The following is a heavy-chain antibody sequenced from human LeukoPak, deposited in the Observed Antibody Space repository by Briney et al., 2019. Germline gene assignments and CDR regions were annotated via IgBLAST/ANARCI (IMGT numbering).Heavy chain of an antibody. CDR3: ARDRLDVFDY. CDR2: IWYDGSNK. D-gene: IGHD6-19*01. J-gene: IGHJ4*02. Sequence: GGSLRLSCAASGFTFSSYGMHWVRQARGKGREWVAVIWYDGSNKYSADSVKGRFTISRDNSKNTLYLQMNSLRAEDTAVYYCARDRLDVFDYWGQGTLVTVSS. V-gene: IGHV3-33*01. CDR1: GFTFSSYG.